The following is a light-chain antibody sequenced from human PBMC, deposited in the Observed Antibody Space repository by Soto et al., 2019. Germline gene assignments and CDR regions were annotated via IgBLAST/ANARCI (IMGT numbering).Light chain of an antibody. CDR2: GAS. Sequence: EIVLMQSPGTLSLSPGERATLSCGASQTLRRTYIAWYQQKPGQAPRVLIYGASTRATGIPERFSGSGSGTEFTLTISSLQPEDFAVYYCQQYNHWPPITFGQGTRLEIK. J-gene: IGKJ5*01. V-gene: IGKV3-15*01. CDR3: QQYNHWPPIT. CDR1: QTLRRT.